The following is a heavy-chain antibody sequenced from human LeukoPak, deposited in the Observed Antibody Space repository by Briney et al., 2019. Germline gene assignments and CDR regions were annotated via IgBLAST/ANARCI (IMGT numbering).Heavy chain of an antibody. CDR1: GGSISSGDYY. D-gene: IGHD3-3*01. CDR3: ARRGLGFWSGHYLPFDY. Sequence: PSETLSLTCTVSGGSISSGDYYWSWIRQPPGKGLEWIGYIYYSGSTYYNPSLKSRVTISVDTSKNQFSLKLSSVTAADTAVYYCARRGLGFWSGHYLPFDYWGQGTLVTVSS. V-gene: IGHV4-30-4*01. CDR2: IYYSGST. J-gene: IGHJ4*02.